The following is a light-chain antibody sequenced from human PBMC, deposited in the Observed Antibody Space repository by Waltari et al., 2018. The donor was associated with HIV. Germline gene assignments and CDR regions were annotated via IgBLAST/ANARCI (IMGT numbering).Light chain of an antibody. CDR1: SSDVGGYNY. Sequence: QSALTQPPSASGSPGKSVTISCTGTSSDVGGYNYFSWYQQHPGKAPKLMIYEVSKRPSGVPDRFSGSKSGNTASLTVSGLQAEDEADYYCSSYAGSNNLLFGGGTKLTVL. CDR2: EVS. CDR3: SSYAGSNNLL. J-gene: IGLJ2*01. V-gene: IGLV2-8*01.